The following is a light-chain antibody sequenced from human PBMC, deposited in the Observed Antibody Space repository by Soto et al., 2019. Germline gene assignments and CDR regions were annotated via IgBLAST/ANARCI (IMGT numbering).Light chain of an antibody. J-gene: IGKJ1*01. CDR1: QSVSSNY. CDR2: GAS. CDR3: QQYGNSPGT. V-gene: IGKV3-20*01. Sequence: EIVLTQSPGTLSLSAGERATLSCRASQSVSSNYLAWYQQKPGQAPRLLVYGASSRATGIPDRFSGSGSGTDFTLTISRLESEDLAEYYCQQYGNSPGTFGQGTKVDIK.